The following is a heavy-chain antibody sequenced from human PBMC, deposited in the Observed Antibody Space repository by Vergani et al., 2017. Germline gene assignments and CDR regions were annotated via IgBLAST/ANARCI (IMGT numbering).Heavy chain of an antibody. CDR1: GFTFDDYA. CDR3: ARGGWYRDAFDS. D-gene: IGHD6-19*01. Sequence: EVQLVESGGGLVQPGRSLRLSCAASGFTFDDYAMHWVRQAPGKGLEWVSGISWNSGSIGYADSVKGRFTISRDNAKNSLYLQMNSLRAEDTAVYYCARGGWYRDAFDSWGQGTMVTVSS. J-gene: IGHJ3*02. V-gene: IGHV3-9*01. CDR2: ISWNSGSI.